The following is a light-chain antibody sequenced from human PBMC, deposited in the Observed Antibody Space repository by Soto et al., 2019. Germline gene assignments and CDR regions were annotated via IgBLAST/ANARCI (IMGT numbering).Light chain of an antibody. CDR1: QSVTSN. Sequence: EIVMPQSPATLSVSPGERVTLHCRASQSVTSNLAWYQHKPGQSPRLLIYRASARATGVPARFSGSGSGTDFILTIASLQSEDFAVYYCQQYYHWPRTFGQGTKVDIK. J-gene: IGKJ1*01. CDR2: RAS. V-gene: IGKV3-15*01. CDR3: QQYYHWPRT.